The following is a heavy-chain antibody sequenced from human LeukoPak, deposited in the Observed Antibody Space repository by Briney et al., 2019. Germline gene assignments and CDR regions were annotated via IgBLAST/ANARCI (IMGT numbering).Heavy chain of an antibody. J-gene: IGHJ4*02. V-gene: IGHV1-2*02. D-gene: IGHD5-12*01. CDR3: AKDMRSRGYSGYDCFDY. CDR1: RYTFTGYY. CDR2: INPHSGDT. Sequence: ASVKVSFTASRYTFTGYYMHWVRQAPGQGLEWMGWINPHSGDTNYAQKFQGRVTMTRDTSTSTAYMEVSRLRSDDTAVYYCAKDMRSRGYSGYDCFDYWGQGTLVTVSS.